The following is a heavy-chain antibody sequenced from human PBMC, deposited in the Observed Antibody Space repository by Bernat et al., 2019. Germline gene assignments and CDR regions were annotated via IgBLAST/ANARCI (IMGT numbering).Heavy chain of an antibody. Sequence: EVQLVESWGGLVQPGGSLRLSCSASGFTVISNYLNWIRQAPGKGLEWVSVIYSCGSTYYADSVKGRLTISRDNSKNTLYLQMNSLRVEDTAIYYCARGHGSYCFDYWGLGTLVSVSS. J-gene: IGHJ4*02. CDR2: IYSCGST. V-gene: IGHV3-66*01. CDR1: GFTVISNY. CDR3: ARGHGSYCFDY. D-gene: IGHD1-26*01.